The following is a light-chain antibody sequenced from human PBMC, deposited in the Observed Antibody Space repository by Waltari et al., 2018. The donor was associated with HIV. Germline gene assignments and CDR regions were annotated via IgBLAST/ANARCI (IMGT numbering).Light chain of an antibody. J-gene: IGLJ2*01. CDR3: QAWDSSTIVV. V-gene: IGLV3-1*01. CDR2: QDS. Sequence: SYELTQPPSVSVSPGQTASITCSGDKLGDKYACWYQQKPGQSPVLVIYQDSKRPSGIPERFSGSNSGHTATLTISGTHAMDEADYYCQAWDSSTIVVFGGGTKLTVL. CDR1: KLGDKY.